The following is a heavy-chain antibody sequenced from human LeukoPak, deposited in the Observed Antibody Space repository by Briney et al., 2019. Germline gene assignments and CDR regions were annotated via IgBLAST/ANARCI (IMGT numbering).Heavy chain of an antibody. D-gene: IGHD2-21*01. CDR2: IRYDGKTE. J-gene: IGHJ4*02. Sequence: PGGSLRLSRTGSGFPLSSYGMHWVRQTPGRGLEWVAFIRYDGKTEYYADSVKGRFTIAREDSHSTVHLHMKDLRPDDAAVYFCAKDLNTVVMQFFDSWGQGTLVSVSS. CDR1: GFPLSSYG. CDR3: AKDLNTVVMQFFDS. V-gene: IGHV3-30*02.